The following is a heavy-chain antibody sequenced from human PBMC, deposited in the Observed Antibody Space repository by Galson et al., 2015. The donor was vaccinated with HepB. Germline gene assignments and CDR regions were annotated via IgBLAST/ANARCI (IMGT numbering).Heavy chain of an antibody. V-gene: IGHV3-33*01. CDR1: GFTFRNYG. CDR3: ARLRGGDGWYLDL. CDR2: IWYDGSNK. J-gene: IGHJ2*01. Sequence: SLRLSCAASGFTFRNYGMHWVRQAPGKGLEWVAVIWYDGSNKYYADSVKGRFTISRDNSKNTLYLQIDSLRAEDTAVYYCARLRGGDGWYLDLWGRGTLVTVSS. D-gene: IGHD3-10*01.